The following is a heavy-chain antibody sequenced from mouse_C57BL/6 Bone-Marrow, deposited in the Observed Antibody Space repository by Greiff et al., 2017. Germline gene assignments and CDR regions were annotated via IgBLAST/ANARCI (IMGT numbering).Heavy chain of an antibody. D-gene: IGHD1-1*01. CDR3: ARRGPYYYGSSYDYYAMDY. V-gene: IGHV1-61*01. CDR2: IYPSDSET. Sequence: VQLQQPGAELVRPGSSVKLSCKASGYTFTSYWMDWVKQRPGQGLEWIGNIYPSDSETHYNQKFKDKATLTVDKSSSTAYMQLSSLTSEDSAVYYCARRGPYYYGSSYDYYAMDYWGQGTSVTVSS. CDR1: GYTFTSYW. J-gene: IGHJ4*01.